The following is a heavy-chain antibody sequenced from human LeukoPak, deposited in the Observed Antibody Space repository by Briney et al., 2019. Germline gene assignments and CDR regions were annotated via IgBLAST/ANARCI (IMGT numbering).Heavy chain of an antibody. CDR3: ARASPRYCSSTSCYAPYYYYGMDV. CDR2: INPSGGST. V-gene: IGHV1-46*01. CDR1: GYTFTSYY. J-gene: IGHJ6*02. Sequence: ASVKVSCKASGYTFTSYYMHRVRQAPGQGLKWMGIINPSGGSTSYAQKFQGRVTMTRDTSTSTVYMELSSLRSEDTAVYYCARASPRYCSSTSCYAPYYYYGMDVWGQGTTVTVSS. D-gene: IGHD2-2*01.